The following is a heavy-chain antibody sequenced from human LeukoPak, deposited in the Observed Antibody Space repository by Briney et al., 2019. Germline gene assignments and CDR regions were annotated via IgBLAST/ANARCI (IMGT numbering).Heavy chain of an antibody. CDR3: HVNSIFDY. CDR2: ISGSGGST. CDR1: GFTVSNNY. Sequence: GGSLRLSCTASGFTVSNNYMNWVRQAPGKGLEWVSAISGSGGSTYYADSVKGRFTISRDNSKNTLYLQMNSLRAEDTAVYYCHVNSIFDYWGQGTLVTVSS. J-gene: IGHJ4*02. D-gene: IGHD1-1*01. V-gene: IGHV3-23*01.